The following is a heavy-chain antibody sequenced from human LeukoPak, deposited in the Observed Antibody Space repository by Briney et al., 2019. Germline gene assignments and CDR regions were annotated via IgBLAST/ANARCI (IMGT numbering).Heavy chain of an antibody. J-gene: IGHJ4*02. V-gene: IGHV3-9*01. D-gene: IGHD5-24*01. CDR3: ARTRDGPFDY. CDR1: GFTFDDYA. CDR2: ISWNSGSI. Sequence: GGSLRLSCAASGFTFDDYAMHWVRQAPGKGLEWVSGISWNSGSIVYADSVKGRFTISRDNAKNSLYLQMNSLRAEDTAFYYCARTRDGPFDYWGQGTLVTVSS.